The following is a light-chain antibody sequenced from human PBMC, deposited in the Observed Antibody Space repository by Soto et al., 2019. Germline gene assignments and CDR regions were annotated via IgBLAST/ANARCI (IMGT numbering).Light chain of an antibody. CDR1: QGISSA. Sequence: AIQLTQSPSSLSASVGDRVTITCRASQGISSALAWYQQKPGKVPKLLIYDASSLESGVPSRFSGSGSGPDFTLSISRLQPEDFATYYCQQFNNYPITFGQGTRLEIK. J-gene: IGKJ5*01. V-gene: IGKV1D-13*01. CDR3: QQFNNYPIT. CDR2: DAS.